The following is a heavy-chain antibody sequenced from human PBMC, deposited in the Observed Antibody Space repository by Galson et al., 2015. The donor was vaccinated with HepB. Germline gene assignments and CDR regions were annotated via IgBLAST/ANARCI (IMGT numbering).Heavy chain of an antibody. J-gene: IGHJ4*02. V-gene: IGHV3-33*08. CDR2: IWYDGSNK. D-gene: IGHD1-14*01. CDR1: GFTFSSYG. CDR3: ARDFRGHGIDY. Sequence: SLRLSCAASGFTFSSYGMHWVRQAPGKGLEWVAVIWYDGSNKYYADSVKGRFTISRDNSKNTLYLQMNSLRAEDTAVYYCARDFRGHGIDYWGQGTLVTVSS.